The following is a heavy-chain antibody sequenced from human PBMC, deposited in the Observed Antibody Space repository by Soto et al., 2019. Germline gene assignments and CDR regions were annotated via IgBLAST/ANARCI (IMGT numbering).Heavy chain of an antibody. J-gene: IGHJ6*02. D-gene: IGHD3-3*01. Sequence: SXTLSLTCAVYGGSLSGYYWSWIRQPPVDGLEWIGEINHSGSTNYNPSLKSRVTISVDTSKNQFSLKLSSVTAADTAVYYCARFRRYDFWSGYYYGMDVWGQGTTVTVSS. CDR1: GGSLSGYY. CDR3: ARFRRYDFWSGYYYGMDV. V-gene: IGHV4-34*01. CDR2: INHSGST.